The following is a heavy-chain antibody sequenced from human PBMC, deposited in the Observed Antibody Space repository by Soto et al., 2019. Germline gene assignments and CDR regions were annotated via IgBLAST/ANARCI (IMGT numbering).Heavy chain of an antibody. V-gene: IGHV3-33*01. CDR3: ARDSVDYYDSSGYYPDY. CDR2: IWYDGSNK. CDR1: GFTFSSYG. D-gene: IGHD3-22*01. J-gene: IGHJ4*02. Sequence: QVQLVESGGGVVQPGRSLRLSCAASGFTFSSYGMHWVRQAPGKGLEWVAVIWYDGSNKYYADSVKGRFTISRDNSNNTLYMQMNSLSAEDTAVYYCARDSVDYYDSSGYYPDYWGQGSLVTVSS.